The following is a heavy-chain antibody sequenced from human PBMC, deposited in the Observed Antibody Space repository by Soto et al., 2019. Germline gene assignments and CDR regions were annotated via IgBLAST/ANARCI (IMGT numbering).Heavy chain of an antibody. V-gene: IGHV3-33*01. CDR3: VRDTTGAFDI. J-gene: IGHJ3*02. D-gene: IGHD1-1*01. CDR2: IWYDGSNK. CDR1: GFNFNSYG. Sequence: QVQLVESGGGVVQPGRSQRLSCAASGFNFNSYGMHWVRQAPGKGLEWVAVIWYDGSNKYYADSVKGRFTISRDNSKNTLYLQMNSLRVEDTAVYYCVRDTTGAFDIWGQGTMVTVSS.